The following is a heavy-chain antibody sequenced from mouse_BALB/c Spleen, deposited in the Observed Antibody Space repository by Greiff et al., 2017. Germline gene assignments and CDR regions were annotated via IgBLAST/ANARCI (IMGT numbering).Heavy chain of an antibody. V-gene: IGHV1-4*01. CDR2: INPSSGYT. CDR3: ARFPYGDWYFDV. Sequence: VQRVESGAELARPGASVKMSCKASGYTFTSYTMHWVKQRPGQGLEWIGYINPSSGYTNYNQKFKDKATLTADKSSSTAYMQLSSLTSEDSAVYYCARFPYGDWYFDVWGAGTTVTVSS. J-gene: IGHJ1*01. D-gene: IGHD1-1*01. CDR1: GYTFTSYT.